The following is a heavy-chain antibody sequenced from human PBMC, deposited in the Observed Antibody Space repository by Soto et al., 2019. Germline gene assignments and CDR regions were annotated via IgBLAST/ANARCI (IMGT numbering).Heavy chain of an antibody. CDR1: GFTFSSYG. Sequence: LRLSCAVSGFTFSSYGMHWVRQAPGKGLEWVAFIGYDGSNKYYGKSVKGRFTISRDNSKNTLYLQMSSLRAEDTAVYYCARDVGIQVWLYYAMDVWGQGTTVTVSS. J-gene: IGHJ6*02. CDR3: ARDVGIQVWLYYAMDV. CDR2: IGYDGSNK. V-gene: IGHV3-33*01. D-gene: IGHD5-18*01.